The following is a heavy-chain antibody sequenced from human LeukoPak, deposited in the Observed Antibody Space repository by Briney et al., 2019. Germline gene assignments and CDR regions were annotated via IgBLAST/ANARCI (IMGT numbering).Heavy chain of an antibody. CDR2: ISGSGGST. CDR1: GFTFSSYA. Sequence: GGSLRLSCAASGFTFSSYAMSWVRQAPGKRLEWVSAISGSGGSTYYADSVKGRFTISRDNSKNTLYLQMNSLRAEDTAVYYCAKDLDYYGSGKFDPWGQGTLVTVSS. V-gene: IGHV3-23*01. J-gene: IGHJ5*02. CDR3: AKDLDYYGSGKFDP. D-gene: IGHD3-10*01.